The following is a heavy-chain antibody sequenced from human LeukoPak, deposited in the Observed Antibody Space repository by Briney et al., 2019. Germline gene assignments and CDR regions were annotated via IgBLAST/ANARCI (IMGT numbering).Heavy chain of an antibody. J-gene: IGHJ6*02. D-gene: IGHD3-10*01. CDR1: GGSINNYY. CDR3: AREDVAGGSGSNYYYYGADV. CDR2: IHYTGST. V-gene: IGHV4-59*01. Sequence: SETLSLTCTVSGGSINNYYWSWIRQPPGKGLEWIGFIHYTGSTNYNPSLKSRVTISVDTSKNQFSLKLSSVTAADTAVYYCAREDVAGGSGSNYYYYGADVWGQGTTITVSS.